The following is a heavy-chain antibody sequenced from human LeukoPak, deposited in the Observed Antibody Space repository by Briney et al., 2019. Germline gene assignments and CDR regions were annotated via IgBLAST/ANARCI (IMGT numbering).Heavy chain of an antibody. CDR1: GFTFSSYA. CDR2: ISGSGGST. J-gene: IGHJ4*02. D-gene: IGHD1-1*01. CDR3: AKDLQLERREDY. V-gene: IGHV3-23*01. Sequence: PGGSLRLSCAASGFTFSSYAMSWVRQAPGKGLEWVSAISGSGGSTYYADSVKGRFAISRDNSKNTLYLQMNSLRAEDTAVYYCAKDLQLERREDYWGQGTLVTVSS.